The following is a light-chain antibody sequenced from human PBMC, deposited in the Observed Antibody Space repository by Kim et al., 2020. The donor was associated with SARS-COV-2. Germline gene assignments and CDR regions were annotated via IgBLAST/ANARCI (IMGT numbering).Light chain of an antibody. V-gene: IGLV2-14*03. CDR3: SSYTSSSTYV. Sequence: QSASVSGSPGQSITISCTGTSSDVGGYNYVSWYQQHPGKAPKLMIYDVSNRPSGVSNRFSGSKSGNTASLTISGLQAEDEADYYCSSYTSSSTYVFGTGTKVTVL. CDR1: SSDVGGYNY. J-gene: IGLJ1*01. CDR2: DVS.